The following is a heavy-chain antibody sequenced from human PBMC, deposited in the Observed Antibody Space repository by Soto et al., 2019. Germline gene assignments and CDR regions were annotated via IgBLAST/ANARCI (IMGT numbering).Heavy chain of an antibody. CDR1: GFTFDDYA. CDR2: ISWNSGSI. CDR3: ARGGGGGLFDP. Sequence: LRLSCAASGFTFDDYAMHWVRQAPGKGLEWVSGISWNSGSIGYADSVKGRFTISRDNAKNSLYLQMNSLRAEDTAMYYCARGGGGGLFDPWGQGTMVTVS. J-gene: IGHJ5*02. V-gene: IGHV3-9*01. D-gene: IGHD3-10*01.